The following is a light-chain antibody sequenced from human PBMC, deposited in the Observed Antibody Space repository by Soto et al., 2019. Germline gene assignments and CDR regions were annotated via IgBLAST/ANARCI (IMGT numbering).Light chain of an antibody. V-gene: IGKV3-15*01. CDR2: GAS. CDR1: QSVSTN. CDR3: QQYNNWPPWT. J-gene: IGKJ1*01. Sequence: IVMTQSPTTLSVSPGERATLSCRASQSVSTNLAWYHHKPCQAPRLLIYGASSRATGIPARFSGSGSGTDFSLTISTLQSEEFAVYYCQQYNNWPPWTFGQGTKVEIK.